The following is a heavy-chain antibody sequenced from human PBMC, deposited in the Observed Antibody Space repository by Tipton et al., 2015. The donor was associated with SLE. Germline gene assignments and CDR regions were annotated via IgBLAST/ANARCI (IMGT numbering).Heavy chain of an antibody. J-gene: IGHJ1*01. CDR3: ARAYCTSTSCQRAEYFQH. CDR1: GYTFTSYD. CDR2: MNPNSGNK. Sequence: QVQLVQSGAEVKKPGASVKVSCKASGYTFTSYDINWVRQATGQGLEWMGWMNPNSGNKGYAQKFQGRVTMTRNTSISTAYMELSSLRSEDTAVYYCARAYCTSTSCQRAEYFQHWGQGTLVTVYS. V-gene: IGHV1-8*01. D-gene: IGHD2-2*01.